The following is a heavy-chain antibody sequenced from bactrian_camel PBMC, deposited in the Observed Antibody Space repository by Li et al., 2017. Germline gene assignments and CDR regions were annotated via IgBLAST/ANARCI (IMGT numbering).Heavy chain of an antibody. CDR2: IDSDTVTT. CDR3: AAGSLRFCALARHLYNY. CDR1: GYTYSNYC. V-gene: IGHV3S42*01. J-gene: IGHJ4*01. Sequence: VQLVESGGGSVQAGGSLRLSCAASGYTYSNYCMGWFRQAPGKEREGVAAIDSDTVTTRYVDSVKGRFTISKDNAKNVLNLQMDSLKPEDTAMYYCAAGSLRFCALARHLYNYLGQGTQVTVS. D-gene: IGHD1*01.